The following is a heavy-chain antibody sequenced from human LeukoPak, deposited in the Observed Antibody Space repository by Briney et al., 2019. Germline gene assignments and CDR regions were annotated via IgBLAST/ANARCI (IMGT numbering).Heavy chain of an antibody. V-gene: IGHV3-21*01. CDR1: GFTFSSYS. CDR2: ISSSSSYI. CDR3: ATTGYSSGWYGRGAFDI. J-gene: IGHJ3*02. Sequence: GGSLRLSCAASGFTFSSYSMNWVRQAPGTGLEWVSSISSSSSYIYYADAVKGRFTISRDNAKNSLYLQMNSLRAEDTAVYYCATTGYSSGWYGRGAFDIWGQGTMVTVSS. D-gene: IGHD6-19*01.